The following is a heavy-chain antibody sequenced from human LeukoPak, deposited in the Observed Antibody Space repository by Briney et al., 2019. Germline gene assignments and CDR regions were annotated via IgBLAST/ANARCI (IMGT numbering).Heavy chain of an antibody. Sequence: GGSLRLSCAASGFTFSSYWMSWVRQAPGKGLEWVANIKQDGSEKYYVDSVKGRFTISRDNAKNSLYLQMNSLRAEDTAVYYCAKDAPRLSGYYFEYWGQGTLVTVSS. CDR2: IKQDGSEK. CDR1: GFTFSSYW. J-gene: IGHJ4*02. D-gene: IGHD3-22*01. CDR3: AKDAPRLSGYYFEY. V-gene: IGHV3-7*03.